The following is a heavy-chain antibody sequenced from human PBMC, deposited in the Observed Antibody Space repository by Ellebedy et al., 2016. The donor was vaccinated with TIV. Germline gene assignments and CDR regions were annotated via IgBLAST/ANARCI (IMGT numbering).Heavy chain of an antibody. J-gene: IGHJ5*02. CDR2: IYQDGGVQ. V-gene: IGHV3-7*01. D-gene: IGHD4-17*01. CDR1: GFSFRSYW. Sequence: PGGSLRLSCAASGFSFRSYWMSWVRQAPGKGLEWVANIYQDGGVQYYVDSVKGRFTISRENADNYLFLQMNSLRAEDTAVYYCARRGSYGDYAVQINSWFDTWGRGTLVAVSS. CDR3: ARRGSYGDYAVQINSWFDT.